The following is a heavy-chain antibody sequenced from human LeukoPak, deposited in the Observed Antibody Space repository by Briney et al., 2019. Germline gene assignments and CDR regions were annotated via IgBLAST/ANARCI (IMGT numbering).Heavy chain of an antibody. CDR1: GYTFTGYY. CDR3: ARGSSSWYYFDY. CDR2: INPNSGGT. Sequence: ASVKVSCKASGYTFTGYYMHWVRQAPGQGLGWMGWINPNSGGTNYAQKFQGRVTMTRDTSISTAYMELSRLRSDDTAVYYCARGSSSWYYFDYWGQGTLVTVSS. V-gene: IGHV1-2*02. J-gene: IGHJ4*02. D-gene: IGHD6-13*01.